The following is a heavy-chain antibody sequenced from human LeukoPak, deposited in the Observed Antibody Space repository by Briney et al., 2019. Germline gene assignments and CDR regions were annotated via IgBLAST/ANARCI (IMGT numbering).Heavy chain of an antibody. V-gene: IGHV3-23*01. CDR3: VKEVVATIPPL. Sequence: GGSLRLSCAASGFTLSNCAMTWVRQAPGKGLEWVSGIDTKGTRTYYADSVRGRFTISRDNSKNTLFLQMNSLRAEDTAVYYCVKEVVATIPPLWGQGTLVTVSS. CDR1: GFTLSNCA. CDR2: IDTKGTRT. D-gene: IGHD5-12*01. J-gene: IGHJ4*02.